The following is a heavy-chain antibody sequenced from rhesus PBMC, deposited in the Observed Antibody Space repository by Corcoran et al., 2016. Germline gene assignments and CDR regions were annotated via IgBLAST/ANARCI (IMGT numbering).Heavy chain of an antibody. J-gene: IGHJ3*01. V-gene: IGHV4-127*01. CDR1: GYSISSGYG. Sequence: QVQLQESGPGLVKPSETLSLTCAVSGYSISSGYGWGWIRQPPGKGLEWIGQIYGGSGSTYNNPSLKGRVTVSKDTSKNQFSLKLSSVTAADTAVYYCARVPSSAGAFDFWGQGLRVTVSS. D-gene: IGHD4-29*01. CDR2: IYGGSGST. CDR3: ARVPSSAGAFDF.